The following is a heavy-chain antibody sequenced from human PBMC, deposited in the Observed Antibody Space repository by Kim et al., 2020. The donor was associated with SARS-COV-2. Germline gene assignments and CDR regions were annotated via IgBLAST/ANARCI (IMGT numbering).Heavy chain of an antibody. Sequence: YADSVKGRFTISRDNARNALYLQMNSLRAEDTAVYYCAKQGAYSSSASDYWGQGTLVTVSS. V-gene: IGHV3-23*01. CDR3: AKQGAYSSSASDY. J-gene: IGHJ4*02. D-gene: IGHD6-6*01.